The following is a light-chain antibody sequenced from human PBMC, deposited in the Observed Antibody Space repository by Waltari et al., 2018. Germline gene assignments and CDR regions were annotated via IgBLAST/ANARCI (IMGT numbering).Light chain of an antibody. V-gene: IGKV4-1*01. CDR3: QQYYSTPRT. CDR2: WAS. J-gene: IGKJ1*01. Sequence: DIVMTQSPDSLAVSLGARATITCKSSQSVLYSSNNKNYLACYQQKPGQPPKLLIYWASTRESGVPDRFSGSGSGTDFTLTISSLQAEDVAVYYCQQYYSTPRTFGQGTKVEIK. CDR1: QSVLYSSNNKNY.